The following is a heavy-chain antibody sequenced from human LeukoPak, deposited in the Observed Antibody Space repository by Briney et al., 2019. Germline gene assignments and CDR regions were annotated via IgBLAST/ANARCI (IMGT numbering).Heavy chain of an antibody. J-gene: IGHJ4*02. CDR1: GFTFSSYS. CDR3: ARDPGIAAAQGGY. V-gene: IGHV3-48*01. CDR2: ISSSSSTI. D-gene: IGHD6-13*01. Sequence: GGSLRLSCAASGFTFSSYSMNWVRQAPGKGLEWVSYISSSSSTIYYADSVKGRFTISRDNAKNSLYLQMNSLRAEDTAVYYCARDPGIAAAQGGYWGQGTLVSVSS.